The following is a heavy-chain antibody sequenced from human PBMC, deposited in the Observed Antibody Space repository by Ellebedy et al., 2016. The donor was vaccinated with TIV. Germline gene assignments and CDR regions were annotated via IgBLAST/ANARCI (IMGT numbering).Heavy chain of an antibody. J-gene: IGHJ4*02. CDR3: ARDPLIGFGDYYFDY. Sequence: GGSLRLXXAASGFTFINYAMSWVRQAPGKGLEWVSGVSGSGDRTYYADSVKGRFTISRDTSSNTLYLQMNSLSAEDTALYYCARDPLIGFGDYYFDYWGQGTLVTVSS. CDR2: VSGSGDRT. V-gene: IGHV3-23*01. CDR1: GFTFINYA. D-gene: IGHD4-17*01.